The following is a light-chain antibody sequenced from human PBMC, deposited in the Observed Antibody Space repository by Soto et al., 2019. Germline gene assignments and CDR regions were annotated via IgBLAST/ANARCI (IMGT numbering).Light chain of an antibody. CDR1: SSNIGAGYV. J-gene: IGLJ1*01. CDR3: QSYDSTLSARYV. Sequence: QSVLTQPPSVSGAPGQRVTISCTGSSSNIGAGYVVHWYQQLPGTAPKLLIYGNSNRPSGVPDQFSGSKSGTSASLAITGLQAEDEGDYYCQSYDSTLSARYVFGTGTKVTVL. V-gene: IGLV1-40*01. CDR2: GNS.